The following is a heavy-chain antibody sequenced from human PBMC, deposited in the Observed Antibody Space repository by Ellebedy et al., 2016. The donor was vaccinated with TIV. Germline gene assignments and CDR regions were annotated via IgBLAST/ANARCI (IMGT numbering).Heavy chain of an antibody. CDR2: IFSNDEK. J-gene: IGHJ4*02. CDR1: GFSLTNIIMG. V-gene: IGHV2-26*01. Sequence: SGPTLVKPKETLTLPCTVSGFSLTNIIMGVSWIRQPPGKALEWLAHIFSNDEKSYSTSLEARLSLSKDTAKSQVVLTVANMDPLDTATYYCVRALKYCGGDCTYKFDFWGQGALVTVSS. CDR3: VRALKYCGGDCTYKFDF. D-gene: IGHD2-21*02.